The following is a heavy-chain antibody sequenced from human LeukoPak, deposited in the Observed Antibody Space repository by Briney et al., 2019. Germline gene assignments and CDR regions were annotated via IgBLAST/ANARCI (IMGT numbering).Heavy chain of an antibody. V-gene: IGHV4-59*08. CDR2: IYYSGST. D-gene: IGHD2-15*01. CDR1: GGSISSYY. J-gene: IGHJ5*02. Sequence: SETLSLTCTVSGGSISSYYWSWIRQPPGKGLEWIGYIYYSGSTNYNPSLKSRVTRSVDTSKIQFSLKLSSVTAADTAVYYCARRVVVAATLWFDPWGQGTLVTVSS. CDR3: ARRVVVAATLWFDP.